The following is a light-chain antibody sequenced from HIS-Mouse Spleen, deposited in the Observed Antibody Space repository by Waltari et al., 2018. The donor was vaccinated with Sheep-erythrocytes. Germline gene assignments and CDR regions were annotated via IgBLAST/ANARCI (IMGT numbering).Light chain of an antibody. CDR3: SSYAGSNNWV. CDR2: QDS. Sequence: LTQPASVSVSPGQTASITCSGDKLGDKYACWYQQKPGQSPVLVIYQDSKRPSGVPDRFSGSKSGNTASLTVSGLQAEDEADYYCSSYAGSNNWVFGGGTKLTVL. J-gene: IGLJ3*02. CDR1: KLGDKY. V-gene: IGLV3-1*01.